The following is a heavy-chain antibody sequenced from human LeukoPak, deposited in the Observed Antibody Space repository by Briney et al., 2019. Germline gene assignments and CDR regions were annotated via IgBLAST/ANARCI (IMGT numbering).Heavy chain of an antibody. D-gene: IGHD5-18*01. J-gene: IGHJ4*02. CDR3: ARRGEAMDPFDY. Sequence: AGSLKISCKGSGYSFTSYWIGWVRQMPGKGLEWMGIIYPGDSDTRYSPSFQGQVTISADKSINTAYLQWSSLKASDTAIYYCARRGEAMDPFDYWGQGTLVTVSS. CDR1: GYSFTSYW. V-gene: IGHV5-51*01. CDR2: IYPGDSDT.